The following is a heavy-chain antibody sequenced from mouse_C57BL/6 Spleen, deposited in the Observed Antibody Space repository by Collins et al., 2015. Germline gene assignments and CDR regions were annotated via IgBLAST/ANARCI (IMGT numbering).Heavy chain of an antibody. D-gene: IGHD2-2*01. CDR3: ARDYGYDY. J-gene: IGHJ2*01. CDR2: IYPESGNT. V-gene: IGHV1-66*01. Sequence: QVQLQQSGPELVKPGASVKISCKASGYSFTSYYIHWVKQRPGQGLEWIGWIYPESGNTKYNEKFKGKATLTADTSSSTAYMQLSSLTSEDSAVYYCARDYGYDYWGQGTTLTVSS. CDR1: GYSFTSYY.